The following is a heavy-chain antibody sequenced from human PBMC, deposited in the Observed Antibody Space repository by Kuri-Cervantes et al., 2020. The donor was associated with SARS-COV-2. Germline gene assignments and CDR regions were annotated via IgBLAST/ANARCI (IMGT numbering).Heavy chain of an antibody. V-gene: IGHV1-2*02. D-gene: IGHD3-10*01. CDR1: GYTFTGYY. Sequence: ASVQVSCKASGYTFTGYYMHWVRQAPGQGLEWMGWINPNSGGTNYAQKFRGRVTMTRDTSISTAYMEPSRLRSDDTAVYYCARDFWPSGGYFDYWGQGTLVTVSS. J-gene: IGHJ4*02. CDR2: INPNSGGT. CDR3: ARDFWPSGGYFDY.